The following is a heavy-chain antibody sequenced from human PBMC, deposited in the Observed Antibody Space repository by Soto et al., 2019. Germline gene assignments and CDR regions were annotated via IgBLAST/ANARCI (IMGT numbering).Heavy chain of an antibody. V-gene: IGHV1-8*01. CDR1: GYTFTSYD. CDR2: MNPNSGNT. CDR3: ARGSRYCSSTSCYTGYWFDP. J-gene: IGHJ5*02. D-gene: IGHD2-2*02. Sequence: XSVKVSCKASGYTFTSYDINWVRQATGQGLEWMGWMNPNSGNTGYAQKFQGRVTMTRNTSISTAYMELSSLRSEDTAVYYCARGSRYCSSTSCYTGYWFDPWGQGTLVTVSS.